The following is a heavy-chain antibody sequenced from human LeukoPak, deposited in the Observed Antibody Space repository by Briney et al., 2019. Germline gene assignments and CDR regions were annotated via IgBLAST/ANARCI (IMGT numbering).Heavy chain of an antibody. J-gene: IGHJ4*02. CDR2: IYYSGST. CDR3: ARIRDGYNLYFDY. CDR1: GGSISSYY. Sequence: KPSETLSLTCTVSGGSISSYYWSWIRQPPGKGLEWIGYIYYSGSTNYNPSLKSRVTISVDTSKNQFSLKLSSVTAADTAVYYCARIRDGYNLYFDYWGQGTLVTVSS. V-gene: IGHV4-59*08. D-gene: IGHD5-24*01.